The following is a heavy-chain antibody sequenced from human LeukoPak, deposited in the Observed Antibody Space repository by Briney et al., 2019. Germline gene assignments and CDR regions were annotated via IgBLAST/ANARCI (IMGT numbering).Heavy chain of an antibody. Sequence: SETLSLTCAVYGGSFSGYYWSWIRQPPGKGLEWIGEINHSGSTKYNSSLKSRVIISVDTSKNQFSLNLGSVTAADTAVYYCASSQKWFIQLSFDYWGQGTLVTVSS. V-gene: IGHV4-34*01. D-gene: IGHD5-18*01. CDR2: INHSGST. J-gene: IGHJ4*02. CDR1: GGSFSGYY. CDR3: ASSQKWFIQLSFDY.